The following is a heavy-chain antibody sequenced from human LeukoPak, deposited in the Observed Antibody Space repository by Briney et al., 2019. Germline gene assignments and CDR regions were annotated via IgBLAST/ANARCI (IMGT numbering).Heavy chain of an antibody. J-gene: IGHJ4*02. D-gene: IGHD5-18*01. CDR1: GFTFSSYS. CDR2: ISSSSSYI. Sequence: PGGSLRLSCAASGFTFSSYSMNWVRQAPGKGLEWVSSISSSSSYIYYADSVKGRFTISRDNANTLYLQMNSLRAEDTAVYYCARGAAMANPFDYWGQGTLVTVSS. CDR3: ARGAAMANPFDY. V-gene: IGHV3-21*01.